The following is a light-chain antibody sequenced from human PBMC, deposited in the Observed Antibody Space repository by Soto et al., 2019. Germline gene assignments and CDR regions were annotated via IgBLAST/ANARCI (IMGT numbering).Light chain of an antibody. Sequence: QSALTQPPSVSGAPGQRVTISCTGSSSNIGAGYDVHWYQQLPGTAPKLLIYGNSNRPSGVPDRFSGSKSGTSASLAITGLQAEDEADYYFQSYDSSLSGYVFGTGTKVPVL. CDR1: SSNIGAGYD. CDR2: GNS. CDR3: QSYDSSLSGYV. J-gene: IGLJ1*01. V-gene: IGLV1-40*01.